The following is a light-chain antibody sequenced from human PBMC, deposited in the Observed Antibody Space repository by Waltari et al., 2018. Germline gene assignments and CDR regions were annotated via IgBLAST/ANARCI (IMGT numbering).Light chain of an antibody. CDR1: SGPTSYA. CDR3: QTWGTGIQV. Sequence: QLVVTQSPSASASLGASVKLTSTLSSGPTSYALARHQQQPEKGPRYLLKVNSDGSHNKGAGIPDRFSGSSSGAERYLTISRLQSEDEADYYCQTWGTGIQVFGAGTKVTVL. V-gene: IGLV4-69*01. J-gene: IGLJ1*01. CDR2: VNSDGSH.